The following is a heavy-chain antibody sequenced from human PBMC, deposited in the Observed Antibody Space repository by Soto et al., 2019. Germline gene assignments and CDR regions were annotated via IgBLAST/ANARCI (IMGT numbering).Heavy chain of an antibody. V-gene: IGHV1-18*01. J-gene: IGHJ4*02. CDR3: ARVLTYYDILTGYPYYFDY. Sequence: ASVKVSCKASGYTFTSYGISWVRQAPGQGLEWMGWISAYNGNTNYAQKLQGRVTMTTDTSTSTAYMELRSLRSDDTAVYYCARVLTYYDILTGYPYYFDYWSQGTLVNVS. CDR1: GYTFTSYG. CDR2: ISAYNGNT. D-gene: IGHD3-9*01.